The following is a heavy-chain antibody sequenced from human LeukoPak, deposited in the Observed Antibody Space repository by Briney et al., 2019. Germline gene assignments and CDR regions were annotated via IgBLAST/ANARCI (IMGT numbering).Heavy chain of an antibody. CDR3: ARQYGFLEWLLEGYYMDV. D-gene: IGHD3-3*01. Sequence: SETLSLTCTVSGGSISSSSYYWGWIRQPPGKGLEWIGSIYYSGSTYYNPSLKSRVTISVDTSKNQFSLKLSSVTAADTAVYYCARQYGFLEWLLEGYYMDVWGKGTTVTVSS. V-gene: IGHV4-39*01. CDR1: GGSISSSSYY. J-gene: IGHJ6*03. CDR2: IYYSGST.